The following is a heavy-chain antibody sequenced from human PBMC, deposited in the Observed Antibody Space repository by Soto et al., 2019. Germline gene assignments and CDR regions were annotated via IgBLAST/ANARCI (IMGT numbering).Heavy chain of an antibody. D-gene: IGHD3-10*01. J-gene: IGHJ6*03. V-gene: IGHV4-59*01. CDR2: IYYSGST. CDR3: ARAWFVNYYYYYMDV. CDR1: GGSISSYY. Sequence: QVQLQESGPGLVKPSETLSLTCTVSGGSISSYYWSWIRQPPGKGLEWIGYIYYSGSTNYNPSLKSRVTISVDTSKNQVSLKLSSVTAADTAVYYCARAWFVNYYYYYMDVWGKGTTVTVSS.